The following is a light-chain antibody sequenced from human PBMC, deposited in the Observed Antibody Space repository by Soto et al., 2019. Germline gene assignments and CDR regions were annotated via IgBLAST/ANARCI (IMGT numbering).Light chain of an antibody. CDR2: DTS. Sequence: DIQMTQSPSSLSASVGXRVTIACRASQGIANYVAWYQQSPGKVPKVLIYDTSTLQSGVPSRFSGSGSGTDFTLTISSLQPEDVATYYCQKYNSAPRAFGQGTKVDIK. CDR3: QKYNSAPRA. V-gene: IGKV1-27*01. J-gene: IGKJ1*01. CDR1: QGIANY.